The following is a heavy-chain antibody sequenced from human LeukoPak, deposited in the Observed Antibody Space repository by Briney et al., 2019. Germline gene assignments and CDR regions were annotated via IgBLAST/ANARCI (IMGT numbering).Heavy chain of an antibody. Sequence: GESLKISCKGSGYSFTNYWIGWVRQMPGKGLEWMGIIYPRDSDTRYSPSFQGNVTISADKSISTAYLQWSSLKASDTAMYYCARQESVALQLELDYWGQGTQVTVSS. J-gene: IGHJ4*02. V-gene: IGHV5-51*01. CDR3: ARQESVALQLELDY. CDR1: GYSFTNYW. CDR2: IYPRDSDT. D-gene: IGHD5-24*01.